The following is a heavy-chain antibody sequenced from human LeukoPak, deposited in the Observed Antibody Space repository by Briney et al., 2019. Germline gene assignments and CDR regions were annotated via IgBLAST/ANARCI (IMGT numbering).Heavy chain of an antibody. V-gene: IGHV3-9*01. CDR2: ISWNSGSI. Sequence: GGSLRLSCAASGFTFDDYAMHWVRRAPGKGLEWVSGISWNSGSIGYADSVKGRFTISRDNAKNSLYLQMNSLRAEDTALYYCAKGNNYYGSGSYYNWFDPWGQGTLVAVSS. D-gene: IGHD3-10*01. J-gene: IGHJ5*02. CDR3: AKGNNYYGSGSYYNWFDP. CDR1: GFTFDDYA.